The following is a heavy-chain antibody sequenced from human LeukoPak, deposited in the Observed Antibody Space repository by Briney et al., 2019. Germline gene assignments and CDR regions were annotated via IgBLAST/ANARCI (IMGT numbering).Heavy chain of an antibody. CDR1: GGSISSVSYY. V-gene: IGHV4-39*01. CDR3: ARRSGTNRRRGGPFDY. D-gene: IGHD3-10*01. Sequence: SETLSLTCTVSGGSISSVSYYWGWIRQPPGKGLERIGSIYYSGSTYYNPSLKSRVTISVDTSKNQFSLKLSSVTAADTAVYYCARRSGTNRRRGGPFDYWGQGTLVTVSS. CDR2: IYYSGST. J-gene: IGHJ4*02.